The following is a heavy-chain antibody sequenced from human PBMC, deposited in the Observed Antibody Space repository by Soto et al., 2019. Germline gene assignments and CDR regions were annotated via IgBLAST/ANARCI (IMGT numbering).Heavy chain of an antibody. J-gene: IGHJ3*02. CDR2: IYYSGST. CDR3: ARPYYYGSGSYSPADAFDI. Sequence: QVQLQESGPGLVKPSETLSLTCTVSGGSISSYYWSWIRQPPGKGLEWIGYIYYSGSTNYNPSPKSRVTISVDTSKNQFSLKLSSVTAADTAVYYCARPYYYGSGSYSPADAFDIWGQGTMVTVSS. D-gene: IGHD3-10*01. V-gene: IGHV4-59*01. CDR1: GGSISSYY.